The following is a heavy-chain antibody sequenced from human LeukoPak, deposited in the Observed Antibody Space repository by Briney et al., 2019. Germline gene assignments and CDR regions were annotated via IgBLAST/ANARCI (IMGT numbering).Heavy chain of an antibody. CDR1: GYTFTSYY. CDR2: INPSGGST. CDR3: ARDGSSWDNWFDP. V-gene: IGHV1-46*01. D-gene: IGHD6-13*01. J-gene: IGHJ5*02. Sequence: ASVKVSCKASGYTFTSYYMRWVRQAPGQGLEWMGIINPSGGSTSYAQKFQGRVTMTRDMSTSTVYMELSSLRSEDTAVYYCARDGSSWDNWFDPWGQGTLVTVSS.